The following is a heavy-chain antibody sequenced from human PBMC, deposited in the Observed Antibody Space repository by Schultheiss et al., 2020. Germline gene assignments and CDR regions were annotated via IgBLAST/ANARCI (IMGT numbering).Heavy chain of an antibody. CDR2: IYPGDSDT. Sequence: GESPKISCKGSGYSFTSYWIGWVRQMPGKGLEWMGIIYPGDSDTRYSPSFQGQVTISADKSISTAYLQWSSLKASDTAMYYCARRGGGVRGPYYYYGMDVWGQGTTVTVSS. CDR3: ARRGGGVRGPYYYYGMDV. CDR1: GYSFTSYW. D-gene: IGHD3-16*01. V-gene: IGHV5-51*01. J-gene: IGHJ6*02.